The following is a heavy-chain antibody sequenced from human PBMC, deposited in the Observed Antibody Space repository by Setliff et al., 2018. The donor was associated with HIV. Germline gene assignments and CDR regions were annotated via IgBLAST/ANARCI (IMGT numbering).Heavy chain of an antibody. J-gene: IGHJ4*02. D-gene: IGHD3-16*01. CDR2: IYYDGRT. V-gene: IGHV4-39*07. CDR3: AGGGAVSADFDS. CDR1: GGSIITGDYY. Sequence: SETLSLTCTVSGGSIITGDYYWGWIRQPPGKGLEWIGSIYYDGRTFYKPSLESRLTISVDTSKNQFSLRLNSVTAADTAVYFCAGGGAVSADFDSWGQGTLVTVSS.